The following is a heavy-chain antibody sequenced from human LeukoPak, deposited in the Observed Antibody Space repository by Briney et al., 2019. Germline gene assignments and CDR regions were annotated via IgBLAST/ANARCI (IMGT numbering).Heavy chain of an antibody. CDR3: AKDRLSYYYDSSGYYYYY. D-gene: IGHD3-22*01. CDR1: GFTFSSYG. J-gene: IGHJ4*02. Sequence: GSLRLSCAASGFTFSSYGMHWVRQAPGKGLEWVAFIRYDGSNKYYADSVKGRFTISRDNSKNTLYLQMNSLRAEDTAVYYCAKDRLSYYYDSSGYYYYYWGQGTLVTVSS. V-gene: IGHV3-30*02. CDR2: IRYDGSNK.